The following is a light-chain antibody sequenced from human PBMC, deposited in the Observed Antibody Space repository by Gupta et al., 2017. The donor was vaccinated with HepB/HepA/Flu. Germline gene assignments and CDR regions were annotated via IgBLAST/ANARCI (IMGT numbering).Light chain of an antibody. CDR2: QDT. J-gene: IGLJ2*01. Sequence: SYGLTQPPSVSVSPGQTVSITCSGDKLGNKYACWYQHRPGQSHVLVIYQDTKRPSGIPERFSGSNSGNTATLTISGTHAMDEADYYCQAWDGTTYVVFGGGTKLTVL. V-gene: IGLV3-1*01. CDR1: KLGNKY. CDR3: QAWDGTTYVV.